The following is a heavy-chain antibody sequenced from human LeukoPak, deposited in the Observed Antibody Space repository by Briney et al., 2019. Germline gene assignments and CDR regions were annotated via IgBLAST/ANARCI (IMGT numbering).Heavy chain of an antibody. CDR3: ARDRGSYGRRPGIDY. D-gene: IGHD4-17*01. CDR2: INAGNGNT. CDR1: GYTFTSYA. J-gene: IGHJ4*02. Sequence: GASVKVSCKASGYTFTSYAMHWVRQAPGQRLEWMGWINAGNGNTKYSQEFQGRVTITRDTSASTAYMELSSLRSEDTAVYYCARDRGSYGRRPGIDYWGQGTLVTVSS. V-gene: IGHV1-3*01.